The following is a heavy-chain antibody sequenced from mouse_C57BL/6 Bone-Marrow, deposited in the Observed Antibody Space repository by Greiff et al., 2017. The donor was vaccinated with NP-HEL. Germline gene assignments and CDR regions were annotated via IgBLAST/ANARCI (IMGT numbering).Heavy chain of an antibody. D-gene: IGHD2-12*01. CDR1: GYTFTSYG. V-gene: IGHV1-81*01. CDR2: IYPRSGNT. CDR3: ARLHWYFDV. Sequence: VKLVESGAELARPGASVKLSCKASGYTFTSYGISWVKQRTGQGLEWIGEIYPRSGNTYYNEKFKGKATLTADKSSSTAYMELRSLTSEDAAVYFCARLHWYFDVWGTGTTVTVSS. J-gene: IGHJ1*03.